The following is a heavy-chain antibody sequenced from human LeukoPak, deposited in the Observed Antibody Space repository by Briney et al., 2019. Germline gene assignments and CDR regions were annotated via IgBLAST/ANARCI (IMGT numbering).Heavy chain of an antibody. CDR3: AKRSYDTSGYYLNWFDP. Sequence: GGSLRLSCAASGFTFSSYGMHWVRQAPGKGLEWVAVIWYDGSNKYYGDSVKGRFTISRDNSKNSLYLQMNNLRAEDTAVYYCAKRSYDTSGYYLNWFDPWGQGTLVTVSS. D-gene: IGHD3-22*01. J-gene: IGHJ5*02. CDR1: GFTFSSYG. CDR2: IWYDGSNK. V-gene: IGHV3-30*02.